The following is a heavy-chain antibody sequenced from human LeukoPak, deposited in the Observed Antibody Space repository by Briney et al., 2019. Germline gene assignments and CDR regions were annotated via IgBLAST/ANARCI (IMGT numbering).Heavy chain of an antibody. J-gene: IGHJ4*02. V-gene: IGHV3-21*01. D-gene: IGHD1-26*01. CDR1: GFTFSAYT. CDR2: FTSSSSSI. Sequence: EGSLRLSCAASGFTFSAYTMSWVRQAPGKGLEWVSSFTSSSSSIYYADSVKGRFTISRDDAKNSLYLQLSSLGAEDTAVYYCARGWESYYFDSWGQGTLVTVSS. CDR3: ARGWESYYFDS.